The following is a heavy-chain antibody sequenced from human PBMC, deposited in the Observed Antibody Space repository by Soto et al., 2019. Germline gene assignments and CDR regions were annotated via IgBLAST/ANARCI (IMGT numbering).Heavy chain of an antibody. CDR1: GYTFTSYG. CDR3: AREDIQDIVVVVVAPEGLGY. CDR2: ISGYNGNS. Sequence: QVQLVQSGAEVKKPGASVKVSCKASGYTFTSYGISWVRQAPGQGLEWMGRISGYNGNSNYAQNLQGRVTMNTDTSTSTAYMELRSLRSDDTAVYYCAREDIQDIVVVVVAPEGLGYWGQGTLVTVSS. J-gene: IGHJ4*02. D-gene: IGHD2-15*01. V-gene: IGHV1-18*01.